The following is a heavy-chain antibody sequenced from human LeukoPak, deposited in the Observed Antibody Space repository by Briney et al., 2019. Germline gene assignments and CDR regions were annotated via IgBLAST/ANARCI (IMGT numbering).Heavy chain of an antibody. J-gene: IGHJ5*02. D-gene: IGHD3-3*01. V-gene: IGHV1-69*01. CDR2: IIPIFGTA. CDR1: GGTFSSYA. CDR3: ARGSRFWSGYSNWFDP. Sequence: SVKVSCKASGGTFSSYAISWVRQAPGQGLEWMGGIIPIFGTANYAQKFQGRVTITADESTSTAYMELSSLRSEDTAVYYCARGSRFWSGYSNWFDPWGQGTLVTVSS.